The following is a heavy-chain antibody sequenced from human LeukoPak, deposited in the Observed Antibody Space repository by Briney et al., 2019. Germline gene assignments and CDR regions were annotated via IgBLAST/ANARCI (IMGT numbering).Heavy chain of an antibody. CDR3: ARAVRDSSSWPGASDY. V-gene: IGHV3-11*01. CDR1: GFTFSDYY. J-gene: IGHJ4*02. D-gene: IGHD6-13*01. CDR2: VSSSGSTI. Sequence: GGSLRLSCAASGFTFSDYYMSWIRQAPGKGLEWVSYVSSSGSTIYYADSVKGRFTISRDNAKNSLYLQMNSLRAEDTAVYYCARAVRDSSSWPGASDYWGQGTLVTVSS.